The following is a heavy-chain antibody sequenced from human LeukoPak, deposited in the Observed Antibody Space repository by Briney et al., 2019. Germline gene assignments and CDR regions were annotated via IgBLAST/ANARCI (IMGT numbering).Heavy chain of an antibody. CDR1: GFTFSSYS. CDR3: ARYHRDYDFWSGKTSYFDY. J-gene: IGHJ4*02. Sequence: GGSLRLSCAASGFTFSSYSMNWVRQAPGKGLEWVSSIGSSSGYIYYADSVKGRFTISRDNAKNSLYLQMNSLRAEDTAVYYCARYHRDYDFWSGKTSYFDYWGQGTLVTVSS. D-gene: IGHD3-3*01. CDR2: IGSSSGYI. V-gene: IGHV3-21*01.